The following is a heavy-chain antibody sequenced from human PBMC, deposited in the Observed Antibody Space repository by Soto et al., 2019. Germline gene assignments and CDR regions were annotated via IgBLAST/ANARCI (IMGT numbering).Heavy chain of an antibody. D-gene: IGHD3-16*01. CDR3: ARTAPMDAGDKYYYDF. J-gene: IGHJ4*02. CDR2: INPKTGTT. V-gene: IGHV1-46*01. Sequence: QVQLVQSGAEVKKPGASVRVSCKASGYTFTNYYIHWVRQAPGQGLEWVGLINPKTGTTNDAPKFQGRVTMTSDTSTSTAYMELSSLRSEDTAIYYCARTAPMDAGDKYYYDFWGQGALVTVSS. CDR1: GYTFTNYY.